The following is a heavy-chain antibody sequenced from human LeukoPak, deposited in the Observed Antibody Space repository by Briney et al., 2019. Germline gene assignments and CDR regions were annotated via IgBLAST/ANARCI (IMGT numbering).Heavy chain of an antibody. Sequence: SETLSLTCTVSGGSISSGDYSWSWIRQHPGKGLEWIGYIYNSGSTYYNPSLKSRVSISLDTSKNQFSLKLTSVTAADTAVYYCASGRYIYGPDAFDIWGQGTMVTVSS. V-gene: IGHV4-31*03. J-gene: IGHJ3*02. CDR2: IYNSGST. CDR1: GGSISSGDYS. D-gene: IGHD5-18*01. CDR3: ASGRYIYGPDAFDI.